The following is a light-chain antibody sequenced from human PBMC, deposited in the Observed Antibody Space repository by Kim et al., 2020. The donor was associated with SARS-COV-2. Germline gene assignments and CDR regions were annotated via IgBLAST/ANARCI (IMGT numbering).Light chain of an antibody. CDR3: QQGA. J-gene: IGKJ1*01. CDR1: QTVSSW. CDR2: DAS. V-gene: IGKV1-5*01. Sequence: PSTLAASVGDSVTITCRASQTVSSWLAWYQQKPGRAPKLLIYDASTLETGVPSRFSGSRSGSEFTLTISNLQPDDFATYYCQQGAFGQGTKVDIK.